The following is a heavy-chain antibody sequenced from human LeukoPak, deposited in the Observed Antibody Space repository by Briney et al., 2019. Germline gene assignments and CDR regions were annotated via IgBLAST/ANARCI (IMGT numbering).Heavy chain of an antibody. CDR3: ARNRRGDY. CDR1: GFTLSNYW. Sequence: GGSLRLSCAASGFTLSNYWMSWVRQAPGKGLEWVANIRPDGSQTFYVDSVKRRITISRDNTKNSLYLQMNTLRAEDTAVYYCARNRRGDYWGQGTLVTVSS. CDR2: IRPDGSQT. J-gene: IGHJ4*02. V-gene: IGHV3-7*01.